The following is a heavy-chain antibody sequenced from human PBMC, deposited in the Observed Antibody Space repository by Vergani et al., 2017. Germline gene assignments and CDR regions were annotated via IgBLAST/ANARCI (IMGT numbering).Heavy chain of an antibody. CDR1: GITFWKFG. Sequence: EVDLVESGGGLAQPGGSLRLSCEASGITFWKFGMHWVRQGPGKGLEWVSGISWNSGAVDYADSVRGRFTISRDNAKNSLFREMNSLRFEDTAVYFCTKGSVYYHDSAGHGYDPYTGFDLWGQGTLVTVSS. V-gene: IGHV3-9*01. D-gene: IGHD5-12*01. CDR3: TKGSVYYHDSAGHGYDPYTGFDL. J-gene: IGHJ3*01. CDR2: ISWNSGAV.